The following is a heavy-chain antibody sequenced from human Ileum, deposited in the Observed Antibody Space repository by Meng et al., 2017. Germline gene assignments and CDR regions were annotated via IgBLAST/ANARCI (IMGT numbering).Heavy chain of an antibody. V-gene: IGHV2-5*02. CDR2: IYWDDDT. D-gene: IGHD4-11*01. CDR1: GFSVSTDGVG. CDR3: AHKREETTVNYFDF. Sequence: QITLKESCPTLVKPTQTLTLTCTVSGFSVSTDGVGVGWIRQPPGKAPEWLALIYWDDDTRYSPSLRHRLTITKDTSKNQVVLTMTDMDPVDTGRYYCAHKREETTVNYFDFWGQGTLVTVSS. J-gene: IGHJ4*02.